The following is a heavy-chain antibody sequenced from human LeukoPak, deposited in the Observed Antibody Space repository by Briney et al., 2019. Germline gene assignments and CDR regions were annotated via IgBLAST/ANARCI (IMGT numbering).Heavy chain of an antibody. D-gene: IGHD5-18*01. V-gene: IGHV3-30-3*01. CDR2: ISYDGSNK. Sequence: PGGSLRLSCAASGFTFSSYAMHWVRQAPGKGLEWVAVISYDGSNKYYADSVKGRFTISRDNSKNTLYLQMNSLRAEDTAVYYCAREGVDTAMDDAFDIWGQGTMVTVSS. CDR1: GFTFSSYA. CDR3: AREGVDTAMDDAFDI. J-gene: IGHJ3*02.